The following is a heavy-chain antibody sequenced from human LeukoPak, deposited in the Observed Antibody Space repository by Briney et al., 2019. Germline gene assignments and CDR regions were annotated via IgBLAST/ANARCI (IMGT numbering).Heavy chain of an antibody. Sequence: LEWVSNIKQYGSEKYYVDSVKGRFTISRDNAKNSLYLQMNSLRAEDTAVYYCAARNNLNYWGQGTLVTVSS. J-gene: IGHJ4*02. D-gene: IGHD1/OR15-1a*01. CDR2: IKQYGSEK. CDR3: AARNNLNY. V-gene: IGHV3-7*01.